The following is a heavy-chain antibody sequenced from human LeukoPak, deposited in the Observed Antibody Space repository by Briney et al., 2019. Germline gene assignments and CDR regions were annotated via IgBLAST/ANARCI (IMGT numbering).Heavy chain of an antibody. CDR1: GGPIRSYY. Sequence: PSETLSLTCTVSGGPIRSYYWGWVRQPPGKRLEWIGRISASGSDDSNASLKSRVTMSVDTSGNQFFLRLSSVTAADTAVYYCSREGRSSTPGYWGQGALVTVSS. J-gene: IGHJ4*02. V-gene: IGHV4-4*07. CDR2: ISASGSD. CDR3: SREGRSSTPGY. D-gene: IGHD2-15*01.